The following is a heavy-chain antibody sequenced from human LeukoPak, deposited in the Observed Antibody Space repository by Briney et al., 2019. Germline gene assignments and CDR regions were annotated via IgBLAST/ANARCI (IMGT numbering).Heavy chain of an antibody. CDR1: GFTFNSYG. V-gene: IGHV3-33*06. D-gene: IGHD6-19*01. CDR3: AKSNSGWYSIAEVDY. CDR2: IWYDGSNK. J-gene: IGHJ4*02. Sequence: GGSLRLSCAASGFTFNSYGMHWVRQAPGKGLEWVALIWYDGSNKYYADSVKGRFTISRDNSKNTLYLQMNSLRAEDTAVYYCAKSNSGWYSIAEVDYWGQGALVTVSS.